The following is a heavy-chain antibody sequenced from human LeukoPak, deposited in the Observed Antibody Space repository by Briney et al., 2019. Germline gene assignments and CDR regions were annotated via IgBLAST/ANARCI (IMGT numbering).Heavy chain of an antibody. CDR3: AKIGSIAARLYYFDY. CDR2: IQYDGSNK. V-gene: IGHV3-30*02. Sequence: PGGSLRLSCAASGFTFSSYGMHWVRQAPGKGLEWVAFIQYDGSNKYYADSVKGRFTISRDNSKNTLYLQMNSLRAEDTVVYYCAKIGSIAARLYYFDYWGQGTLVTVSS. D-gene: IGHD6-6*01. J-gene: IGHJ4*02. CDR1: GFTFSSYG.